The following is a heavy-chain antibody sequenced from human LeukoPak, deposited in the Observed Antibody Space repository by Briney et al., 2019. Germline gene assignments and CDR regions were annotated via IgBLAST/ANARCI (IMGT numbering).Heavy chain of an antibody. D-gene: IGHD3-10*01. CDR1: GGSISSSSYY. Sequence: SETLSLTCTVSGGSISSSSYYWGGIRQPPGKGLEWIGSIYYSGSTYYNPFLKSRVTKPVDTSKNQFSLKLSSVTAADTAVYYCAREAGYYGSGSYSGAFDIWGQGTMVTVSS. CDR2: IYYSGST. J-gene: IGHJ3*02. CDR3: AREAGYYGSGSYSGAFDI. V-gene: IGHV4-39*02.